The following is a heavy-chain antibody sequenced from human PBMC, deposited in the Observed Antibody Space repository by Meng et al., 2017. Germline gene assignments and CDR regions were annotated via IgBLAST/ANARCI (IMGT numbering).Heavy chain of an antibody. D-gene: IGHD6-19*01. J-gene: IGHJ4*02. CDR1: GYTFTNYG. Sequence: ASVKVSCKASGYTFTNYGISWVRQAPGQGLEWMGWISGYNGNTKYVQKFQGRVTMTTDTSTRTAYMELRSLRSDDTAVYYCGRDYSTGWYYFDYWGQGTLVTVSS. V-gene: IGHV1-18*01. CDR2: ISGYNGNT. CDR3: GRDYSTGWYYFDY.